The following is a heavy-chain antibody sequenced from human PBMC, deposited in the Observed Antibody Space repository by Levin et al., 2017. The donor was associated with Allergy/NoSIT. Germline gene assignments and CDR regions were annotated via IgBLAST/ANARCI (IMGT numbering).Heavy chain of an antibody. J-gene: IGHJ6*02. D-gene: IGHD3-22*01. CDR3: AKAKNIGGYYNYAMDV. V-gene: IGHV3-23*01. Sequence: GGSLRLSCAASDFTFSTYAMTWVRQAPGKGLEWVSRISTNGGRTYYADSVKGRFTMSRDNSKNTLYLQMNSLRAEDTAVYYCAKAKNIGGYYNYAMDVWGQGTTVTVSS. CDR2: ISTNGGRT. CDR1: DFTFSTYA.